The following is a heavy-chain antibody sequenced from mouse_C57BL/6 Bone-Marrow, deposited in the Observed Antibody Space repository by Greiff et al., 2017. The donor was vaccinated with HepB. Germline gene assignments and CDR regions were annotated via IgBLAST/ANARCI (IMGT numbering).Heavy chain of an antibody. CDR3: ARDGSGRDY. CDR2: IYPRSGNT. V-gene: IGHV1-81*01. J-gene: IGHJ2*01. Sequence: QVQLKESGAELVRPGASVKLSCKASGYTFTSYGISWVKQRTGQGLEWIGEIYPRSGNTYYNEKFKGKATLTADKSSSTADMELRSLTSEDSAVYFCARDGSGRDYWGQGTTLTVSS. CDR1: GYTFTSYG. D-gene: IGHD3-2*02.